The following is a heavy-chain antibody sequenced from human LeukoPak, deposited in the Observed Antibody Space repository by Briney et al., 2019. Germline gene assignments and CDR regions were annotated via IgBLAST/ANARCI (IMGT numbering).Heavy chain of an antibody. D-gene: IGHD5-24*01. Sequence: SETLSFTWTGSGVSISSSGCVWGGLRQRLGWGLGWIASVNYSGSTAYNPSPESRVPISEDRTKNHFSLKLRSYTAADTAVYYCARLRDRRWLLEYWGEGTLVTVSS. CDR2: VNYSGST. CDR3: ARLRDRRWLLEY. CDR1: GVSISSSGCV. J-gene: IGHJ4*02. V-gene: IGHV4-39*02.